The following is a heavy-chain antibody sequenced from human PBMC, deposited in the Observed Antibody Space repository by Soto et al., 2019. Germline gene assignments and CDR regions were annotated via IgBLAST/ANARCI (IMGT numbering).Heavy chain of an antibody. J-gene: IGHJ5*02. Sequence: ASVKVSCKASGGTFSSYAISWVRQAPGQGLEWMGGIIPIFGTANYAQKFQGRVTITADESTSTAYMELSSLRSEDTAVYYCARSSDCSGGSCYSVYFWFDPWGQGTLVTVSS. CDR2: IIPIFGTA. CDR3: ARSSDCSGGSCYSVYFWFDP. D-gene: IGHD2-15*01. V-gene: IGHV1-69*13. CDR1: GGTFSSYA.